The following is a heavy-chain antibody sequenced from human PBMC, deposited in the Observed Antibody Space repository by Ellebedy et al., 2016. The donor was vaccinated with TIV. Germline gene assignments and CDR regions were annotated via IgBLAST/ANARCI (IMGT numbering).Heavy chain of an antibody. CDR1: GYTFTSYA. Sequence: ASVKVSXXASGYTFTSYAMHWVRQAPGQRLEWMGWINAYNGDTRYPQKFQGRVTMTTDTSTSTAYLELRSLRSDDTAVYYCARDMAPGTPGRGDYWGQGTLVTVSS. J-gene: IGHJ4*02. V-gene: IGHV1-3*01. CDR3: ARDMAPGTPGRGDY. CDR2: INAYNGDT. D-gene: IGHD1-1*01.